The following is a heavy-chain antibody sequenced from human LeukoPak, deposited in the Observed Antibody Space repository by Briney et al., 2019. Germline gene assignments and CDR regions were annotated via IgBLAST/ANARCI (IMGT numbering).Heavy chain of an antibody. CDR3: AGHVVVTALPDY. V-gene: IGHV1-69*06. J-gene: IGHJ4*02. CDR1: GGTFSSYA. CDR2: IIPIFGTA. Sequence: GASVKVSCKASGGTFSSYAISWVRQAPGQGVEWMGGIIPIFGTANYAQKFQGRVTITADKSTSTAYMELSSLRSEDTAVYYCAGHVVVTALPDYWGQGTLVTVSS. D-gene: IGHD2-21*02.